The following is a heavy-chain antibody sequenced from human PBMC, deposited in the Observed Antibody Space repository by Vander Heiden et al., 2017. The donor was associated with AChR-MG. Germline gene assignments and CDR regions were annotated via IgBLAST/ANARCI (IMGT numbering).Heavy chain of an antibody. J-gene: IGHJ3*02. V-gene: IGHV3-9*01. CDR2: ISWNSGSI. Sequence: EVQLVESGGGLVQPGRSLRLSCAASGFTFDDYAMHWVRQAPGKGLEWVSGISWNSGSIGYADSVKGRFTISRDNAKNSLYLQMNSLRAEDTALYYCAKGSGGYVGGSDAFDIWGQGTMVTVSS. CDR3: AKGSGGYVGGSDAFDI. CDR1: GFTFDDYA. D-gene: IGHD5-12*01.